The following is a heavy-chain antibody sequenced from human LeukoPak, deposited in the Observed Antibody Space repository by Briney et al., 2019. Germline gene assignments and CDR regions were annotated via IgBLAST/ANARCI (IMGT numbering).Heavy chain of an antibody. CDR1: GFTVSSNY. J-gene: IGHJ4*02. CDR2: INSGGNA. V-gene: IGHV3-66*02. D-gene: IGHD6-19*01. Sequence: PGGSLRLSCAASGFTVSSNYMNWVRQAPGKGLEWVSVINSGGNAYYADSVKGRFTVSRDNSRNTVNLQMNSLRGEDTAVYYCARAPVRGAVAGVDYWGQGTLVTVSS. CDR3: ARAPVRGAVAGVDY.